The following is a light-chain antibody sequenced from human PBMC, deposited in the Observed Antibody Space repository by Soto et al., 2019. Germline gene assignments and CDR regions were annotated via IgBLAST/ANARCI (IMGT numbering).Light chain of an antibody. CDR3: SSYAGTNNFGVI. J-gene: IGLJ2*01. V-gene: IGLV2-8*01. CDR1: SSDVGAYNY. Sequence: QCVLTQPPSASGSPGQSVTISCTGTSSDVGAYNYVSWYQQHPGKAPKLMIFEVSNRPSGVPVRFSGSKSGNTASLTVSGLQAEDEADYYCSSYAGTNNFGVIFGGGTKLTVL. CDR2: EVS.